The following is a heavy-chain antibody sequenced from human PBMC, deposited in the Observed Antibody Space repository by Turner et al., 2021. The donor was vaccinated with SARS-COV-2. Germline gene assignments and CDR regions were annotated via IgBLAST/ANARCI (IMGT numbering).Heavy chain of an antibody. J-gene: IGHJ6*02. CDR2: ISWNGGSN. Sequence: EVLLVESGGDLVQPGGSLSLSCAASGFTFEEYAMHWVRQRPGKGLEWVSRISWNGGSNGYADSVKGRFTVSRDYAKETLYLQMNSLRAEDTAVYYCARVDDFWSGLYYYGMDVWGQGTTVTVSS. V-gene: IGHV3-9*01. D-gene: IGHD3-3*01. CDR1: GFTFEEYA. CDR3: ARVDDFWSGLYYYGMDV.